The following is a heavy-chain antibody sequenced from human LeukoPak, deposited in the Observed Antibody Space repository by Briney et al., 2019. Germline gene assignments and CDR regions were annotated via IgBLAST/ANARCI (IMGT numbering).Heavy chain of an antibody. CDR2: IKQDGSEK. Sequence: GGSLRLSCAASGFTFSTYRMSWVRQAPGKGLEWVANIKQDGSEKHYVDSVKGRFTISRDNSKNTLYLQMSSLRAEDTAVYYCAKGAQYYGSGSHRRGHYFDSWGQGTLVTVSS. CDR3: AKGAQYYGSGSHRRGHYFDS. V-gene: IGHV3-7*01. D-gene: IGHD3-10*01. J-gene: IGHJ4*02. CDR1: GFTFSTYR.